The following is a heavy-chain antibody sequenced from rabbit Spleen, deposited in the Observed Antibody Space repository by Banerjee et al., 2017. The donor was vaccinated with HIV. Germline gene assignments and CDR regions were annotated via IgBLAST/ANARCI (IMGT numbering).Heavy chain of an antibody. CDR3: GRHVNTAGNGYDL. D-gene: IGHD8-1*01. V-gene: IGHV1S45*01. CDR2: IYGGSSGMT. J-gene: IGHJ4*01. CDR1: GFDFSSYYM. Sequence: QEQLKETGGGLVQPGGSLTLSCKASGFDFSSYYMSWVRQAPGKGLEWIACIYGGSSGMTFYASWAKGRLTISKTSSTTVTLQITSLTAADTATYFCGRHVNTAGNGYDLWGPGTLVTVS.